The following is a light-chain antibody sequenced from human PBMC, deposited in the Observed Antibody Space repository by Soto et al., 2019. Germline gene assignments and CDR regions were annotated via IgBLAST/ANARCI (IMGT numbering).Light chain of an antibody. J-gene: IGKJ1*01. CDR2: DAS. V-gene: IGKV3-11*02. CDR1: QSVISY. CDR3: QQRSNRPRGT. Sequence: SVLTHSPATLSLSPGERATLSCRASQSVISYLAWYQHKPGQPPRLLIYDASNRATSIIARLIGSGWGGDFSPPISSLLHEDFVAYYCQQRSNRPRGTFGQGTKVDIK.